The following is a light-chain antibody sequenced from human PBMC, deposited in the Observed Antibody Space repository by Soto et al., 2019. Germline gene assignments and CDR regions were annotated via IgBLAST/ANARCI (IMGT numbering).Light chain of an antibody. CDR1: QDISNY. CDR3: QQYDNRPPMYT. V-gene: IGKV1-33*01. J-gene: IGKJ2*01. CDR2: DAS. Sequence: DIQMTQSPSSLSASVGDRVTITCQASQDISNYLNWYQQKPGKAPKLLIYDASNLETGVPSRFSGSGSGTDFTFTISSLQPEDIAAYYCQQYDNRPPMYTFGRGTKLEIK.